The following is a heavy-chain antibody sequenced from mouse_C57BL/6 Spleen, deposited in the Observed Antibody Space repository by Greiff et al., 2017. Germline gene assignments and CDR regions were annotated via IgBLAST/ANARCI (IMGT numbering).Heavy chain of an antibody. CDR3: ARSRYGSSYWYFDV. Sequence: VQLLQSGAELVKPGASVKISCKASGYAFSSYWMNWVKQRPGKGLEWIGQIYPGDGDTNYNGKFKGKATLTADKSSSTAYLQLSSLTSEDYAVYFCARSRYGSSYWYFDVWGTVTTVTVSS. CDR1: GYAFSSYW. D-gene: IGHD1-1*01. CDR2: IYPGDGDT. J-gene: IGHJ1*03. V-gene: IGHV1-80*01.